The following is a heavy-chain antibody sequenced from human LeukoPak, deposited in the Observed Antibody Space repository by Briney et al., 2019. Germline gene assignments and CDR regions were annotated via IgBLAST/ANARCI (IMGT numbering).Heavy chain of an antibody. Sequence: GGSLRLSCAASGFTFSTYAMIWVRQAPGKGLEWVSVISGNGGGTYFADSVKGRFTISRDNSKNTLYLQMNSLRAEDMAIYYCAKGGSVTAPDDAFGIWGQGTMVTVSS. D-gene: IGHD5/OR15-5a*01. J-gene: IGHJ3*02. CDR1: GFTFSTYA. CDR2: ISGNGGGT. V-gene: IGHV3-23*01. CDR3: AKGGSVTAPDDAFGI.